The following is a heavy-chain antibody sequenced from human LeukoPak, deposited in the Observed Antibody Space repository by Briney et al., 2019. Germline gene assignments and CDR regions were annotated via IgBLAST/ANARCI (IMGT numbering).Heavy chain of an antibody. J-gene: IGHJ6*02. Sequence: SETLSLTCTVSGGSISSGGYYWSCIRQHQGKGLEWIGYIYYSGSTYYNPSLKSRVTISVDTSKNQFSLKLSSVTAADTAVYYCARDLRYYGMDVWGQGTTVTVSS. CDR1: GGSISSGGYY. V-gene: IGHV4-31*03. CDR3: ARDLRYYGMDV. CDR2: IYYSGST.